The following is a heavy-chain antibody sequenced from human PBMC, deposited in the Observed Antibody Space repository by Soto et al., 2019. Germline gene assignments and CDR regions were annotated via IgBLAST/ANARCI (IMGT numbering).Heavy chain of an antibody. Sequence: PSETLSLTCTVSGGSISDYYWSWIRRPPGKGLERIGYISFSGSTRYNPSLKGRVTISVDTSKKQFSLRLNSVTAADTAVYYCARGAPDISNAFDIWGQRTLVTVSS. CDR3: ARGAPDISNAFDI. J-gene: IGHJ3*02. CDR2: ISFSGST. CDR1: GGSISDYY. V-gene: IGHV4-59*01.